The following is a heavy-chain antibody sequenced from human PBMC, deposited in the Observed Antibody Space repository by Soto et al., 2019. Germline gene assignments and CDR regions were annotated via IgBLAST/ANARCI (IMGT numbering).Heavy chain of an antibody. CDR3: TRSSSTVTTLDY. CDR1: GGSISSGGYS. V-gene: IGHV4-30-2*01. Sequence: QLQLQESGSGLVKPSQTLSLTCAVSGGSISSGGYSCSWIRQPPGKGLEWVGYIYHSGSTYYNPSLKSRVTISIDRSKNQFSLKLSSVTAADTAVYDCTRSSSTVTTLDYWGQGTLVTVSS. J-gene: IGHJ4*02. D-gene: IGHD2-2*01. CDR2: IYHSGST.